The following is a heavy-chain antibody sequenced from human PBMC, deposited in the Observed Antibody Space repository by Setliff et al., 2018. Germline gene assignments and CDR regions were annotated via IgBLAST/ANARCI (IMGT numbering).Heavy chain of an antibody. CDR1: GGSISSGSYY. Sequence: CTVSGGSISSGSYYWSWIRQPAGKGLEWIGHFHTGGSTNYNRSLRSRVSISVDTSKNQFSLKLSSVTAADTAVYFCARHDKGYYYDSSGYYLDAFDIWGQGTMVTVSS. V-gene: IGHV4-61*09. CDR2: FHTGGST. J-gene: IGHJ3*02. D-gene: IGHD3-22*01. CDR3: ARHDKGYYYDSSGYYLDAFDI.